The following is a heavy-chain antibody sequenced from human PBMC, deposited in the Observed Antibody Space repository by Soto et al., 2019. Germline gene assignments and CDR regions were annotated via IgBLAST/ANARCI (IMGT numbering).Heavy chain of an antibody. CDR1: GGSFSGYY. V-gene: IGHV4-34*01. CDR2: INHSGIT. Sequence: SETLSLTGAVYGGSFSGYYCSWIRQPPWKGLEWIGEINHSGITNYNPSLKSRVTISVGTSKNQFSLKLSSVTAADTAVYYCATALLEYSYGCTDFYYFDCWGQGTLVTVSS. D-gene: IGHD5-18*01. CDR3: ATALLEYSYGCTDFYYFDC. J-gene: IGHJ4*02.